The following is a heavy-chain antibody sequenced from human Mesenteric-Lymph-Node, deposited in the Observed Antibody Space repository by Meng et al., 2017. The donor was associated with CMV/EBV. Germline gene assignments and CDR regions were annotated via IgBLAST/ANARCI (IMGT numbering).Heavy chain of an antibody. J-gene: IGHJ4*02. Sequence: TCTVSGGSISSGGYYWSWIRQHPGKGLEWIGYIYYSGSTYYNPSLKSRVTISLDTSENQFSLKLSSVTAADTAVYYCASSVDGNVFDCWGQGTLVTVSS. V-gene: IGHV4-31*03. D-gene: IGHD1-1*01. CDR1: GGSISSGGYY. CDR2: IYYSGST. CDR3: ASSVDGNVFDC.